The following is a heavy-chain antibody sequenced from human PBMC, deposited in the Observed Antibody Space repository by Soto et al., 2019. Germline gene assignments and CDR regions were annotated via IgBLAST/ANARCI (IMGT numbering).Heavy chain of an antibody. V-gene: IGHV4-39*01. Sequence: SETLSLTCTVSGGSIRVTDYFWGWIRQPPGKALEWIASVYHSGSTYYNPSLKSRVTMSVDTSNNEFALTLNSVTASDTAVYYCARDSGWFGPWGQGTLVTVSS. D-gene: IGHD7-27*01. J-gene: IGHJ5*02. CDR2: VYHSGST. CDR1: GGSIRVTDYF. CDR3: ARDSGWFGP.